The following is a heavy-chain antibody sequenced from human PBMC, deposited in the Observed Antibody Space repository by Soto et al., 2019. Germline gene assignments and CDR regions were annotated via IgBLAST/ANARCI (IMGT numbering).Heavy chain of an antibody. D-gene: IGHD2-2*01. Sequence: QVQLVQSGAEVQKPGSSVKVSCKASGGTFSSYAISWVRQAPGQGLEWMGGIIPIFGTANYAQKFQGRVTIPADESTSTAYMELSSLRSEDTAVYYCARGTIVVVPAALNHYYYGMDVWGQGTTVTVSS. CDR1: GGTFSSYA. J-gene: IGHJ6*02. CDR3: ARGTIVVVPAALNHYYYGMDV. CDR2: IIPIFGTA. V-gene: IGHV1-69*01.